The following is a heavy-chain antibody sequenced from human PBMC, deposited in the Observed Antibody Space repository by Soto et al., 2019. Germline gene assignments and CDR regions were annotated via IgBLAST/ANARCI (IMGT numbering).Heavy chain of an antibody. CDR3: AKATVAYYWYFDL. Sequence: EVQLVESGGGLVQPGRSLRLSCAASGFTFDDYAMHWVRQAPGKGLEWVSGISWNSGSIGYADPVKGRFTISRENAKNSLDLQINSLRAEDTALYYCAKATVAYYWYFDLWGRGTLVTVSS. J-gene: IGHJ2*01. CDR1: GFTFDDYA. V-gene: IGHV3-9*01. D-gene: IGHD2-21*01. CDR2: ISWNSGSI.